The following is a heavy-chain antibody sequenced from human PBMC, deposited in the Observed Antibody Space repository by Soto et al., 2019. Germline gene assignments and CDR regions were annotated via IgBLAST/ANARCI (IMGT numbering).Heavy chain of an antibody. CDR3: ARHGGYDYYFDY. D-gene: IGHD5-12*01. CDR2: IYYSGSA. V-gene: IGHV4-59*01. Sequence: PSETLSLTCTVSGVSISSYYWSWIRQPPGKGLEWIGYIYYSGSAKYNPSLKSRVTISLDTSKNQFSLKLSSVTAADTAVYYCARHGGYDYYFDYWGQGTLVTVSS. CDR1: GVSISSYY. J-gene: IGHJ4*02.